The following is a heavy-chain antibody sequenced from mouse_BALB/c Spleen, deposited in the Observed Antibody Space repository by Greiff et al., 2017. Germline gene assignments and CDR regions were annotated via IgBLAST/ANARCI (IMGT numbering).Heavy chain of an antibody. D-gene: IGHD2-14*01. V-gene: IGHV2-9-2*01. CDR3: VRGKYYRYDAFAY. Sequence: QVQLKQSGPGLVAPSQSLSITCTVSGFSLTSYDISWIRQPPGKGLEWLGVIWTGGGTNYNSAFMSRLSISKDNSKSQVFLKMNSLQTDDTAIYYCVRGKYYRYDAFAYWGQGTLVTVSA. J-gene: IGHJ3*01. CDR1: GFSLTSYD. CDR2: IWTGGGT.